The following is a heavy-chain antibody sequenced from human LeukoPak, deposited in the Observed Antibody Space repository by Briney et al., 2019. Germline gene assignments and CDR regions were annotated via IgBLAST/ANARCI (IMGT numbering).Heavy chain of an antibody. V-gene: IGHV3-48*01. D-gene: IGHD3-16*02. Sequence: GSLRLSCAASGFTFSSYSMNWVRQAPGKGLEWVSYISSSSSTIYYADSVKGRFTISRDNAKNSLYLQMNSLRAEDTAVYYCAKASTFMITFGGVIVSWGQGTLVTVSS. CDR3: AKASTFMITFGGVIVS. CDR2: ISSSSSTI. J-gene: IGHJ4*02. CDR1: GFTFSSYS.